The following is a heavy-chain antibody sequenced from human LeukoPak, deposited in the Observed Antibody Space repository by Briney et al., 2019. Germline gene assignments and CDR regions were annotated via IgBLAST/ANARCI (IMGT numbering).Heavy chain of an antibody. CDR3: VSFYETY. CDR1: GNYW. J-gene: IGHJ4*02. CDR2: INSDGSWT. D-gene: IGHD2/OR15-2a*01. V-gene: IGHV3-74*01. Sequence: GGSLRLSCAASGNYWMHWVRQAPGKGLVWVSRINSDGSWTSYADSVKGRFTISKDNAKNTVYLQMNSLRAEDTAVYYCVSFYETYWGRGTLVTVSS.